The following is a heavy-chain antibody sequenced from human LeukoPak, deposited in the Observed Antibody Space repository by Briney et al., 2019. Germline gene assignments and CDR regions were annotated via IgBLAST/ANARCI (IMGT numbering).Heavy chain of an antibody. J-gene: IGHJ3*02. CDR3: ANGWLEAFDI. V-gene: IGHV3-23*01. CDR2: ISGSGGST. CDR1: GFTFSSYA. D-gene: IGHD2-15*01. Sequence: GGSLRLSCSASGFTFSSYAMSWVRQAPGKGLEWVSAISGSGGSTYYADSVKGRFTISRDNSKNTLYLHMNSLRAEDTAIYYCANGWLEAFDIWGQGTMVTVSS.